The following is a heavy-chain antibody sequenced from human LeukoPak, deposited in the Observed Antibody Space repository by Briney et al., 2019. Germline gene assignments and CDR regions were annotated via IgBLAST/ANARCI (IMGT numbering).Heavy chain of an antibody. V-gene: IGHV4-59*01. CDR1: GGSISNYY. CDR3: ARGRWLQFSD. Sequence: SETLSHTCTVSGGSISNYYWNWIRQPPGKGLEWIGYIYFTGSTNYNPSLKSRVTISLDTSKNQFSLKLSSVTAADTAIYYCARGRWLQFSDWGPGTLVTVSS. J-gene: IGHJ4*02. CDR2: IYFTGST. D-gene: IGHD5-24*01.